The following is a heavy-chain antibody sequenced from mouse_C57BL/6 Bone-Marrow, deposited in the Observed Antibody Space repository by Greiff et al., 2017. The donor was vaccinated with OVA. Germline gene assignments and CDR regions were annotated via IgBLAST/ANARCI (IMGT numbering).Heavy chain of an antibody. Sequence: VQRVESGAELARPGASVKLSCKASGYTFTSYGISWVKQRTGQGLEWIGEIYPRSGNTYYNEKFKGKATLTADKSSSTAYMELRSLTSEDSAVYFCARWPYYYGSPWYAMDYWGQGTSVTVSS. V-gene: IGHV1-81*01. CDR1: GYTFTSYG. CDR2: IYPRSGNT. D-gene: IGHD1-1*01. CDR3: ARWPYYYGSPWYAMDY. J-gene: IGHJ4*01.